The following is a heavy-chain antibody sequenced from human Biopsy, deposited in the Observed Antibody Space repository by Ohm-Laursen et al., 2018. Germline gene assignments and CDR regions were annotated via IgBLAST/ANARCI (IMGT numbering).Heavy chain of an antibody. CDR2: INPDSGGT. CDR1: GYAFIGSY. D-gene: IGHD1-1*01. J-gene: IGHJ4*02. V-gene: IGHV1-2*02. CDR3: ARAVRNQLVSEY. Sequence: ASVKVSCKVSGYAFIGSYIHWVRQAPGQGLEWMGWINPDSGGTHYAQTFQGRVTMTRDTSASTAYMELSSLGSEDTAAYYCARAVRNQLVSEYWGQGTLVTVSS.